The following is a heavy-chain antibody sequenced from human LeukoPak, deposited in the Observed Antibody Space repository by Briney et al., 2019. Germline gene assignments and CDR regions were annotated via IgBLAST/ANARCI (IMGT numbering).Heavy chain of an antibody. CDR1: GGSISSSSYY. J-gene: IGHJ4*02. Sequence: SETLSLTCTVSGGSISSSSYYWGWIRQLPGRELEWFGSSYYSGITYYNPALKIRDTISVYTSQTLSSPKLSAITAHGTAVYYCARHYFRYKTRLDHWGQGTLVTVSS. D-gene: IGHD3-3*01. CDR3: ARHYFRYKTRLDH. V-gene: IGHV4-39*01. CDR2: SYYSGIT.